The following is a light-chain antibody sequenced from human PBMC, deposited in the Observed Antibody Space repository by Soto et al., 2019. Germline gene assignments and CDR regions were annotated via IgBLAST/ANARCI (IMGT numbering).Light chain of an antibody. Sequence: EIVLTQSPGTLSLSPGERASLSCRASQGISSTYLAWYQQKPGQAPRLLIYGASNRATGIPDRFTGSGSGTDLTLTISRLEPEDFAVYYCQQYGSSSYTFGQGTKLEIK. J-gene: IGKJ2*01. CDR1: QGISSTY. V-gene: IGKV3-20*01. CDR3: QQYGSSSYT. CDR2: GAS.